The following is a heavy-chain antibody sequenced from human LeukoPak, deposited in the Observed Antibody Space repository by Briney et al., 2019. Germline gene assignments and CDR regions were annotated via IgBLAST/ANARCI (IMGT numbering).Heavy chain of an antibody. V-gene: IGHV4-39*07. CDR2: IYYSGST. CDR1: GGSISSSSYY. J-gene: IGHJ3*02. Sequence: SETLSLTCTVSGGSISSSSYYWGWIRQPPGKGLEWIGSIYYSGSTYYNPSLKSRVTISVDTSKNQFSLKLSSVTAADTAVYYCAIYAVAATSFDAFDIWGQGTMVTVSS. D-gene: IGHD2-15*01. CDR3: AIYAVAATSFDAFDI.